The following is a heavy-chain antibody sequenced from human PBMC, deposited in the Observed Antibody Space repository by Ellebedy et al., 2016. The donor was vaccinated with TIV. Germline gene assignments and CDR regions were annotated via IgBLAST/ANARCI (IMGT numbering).Heavy chain of an antibody. J-gene: IGHJ4*02. Sequence: SVKVSXXASGGTFSSYAISWVRQAPGQGLEWMGGIIPIFGTANYAQKFQGRVTITADESTSTAYMELSSLRSEDTAVYYCARVGYGDYADYWGQGTLVTVSS. CDR1: GGTFSSYA. D-gene: IGHD4-17*01. CDR2: IIPIFGTA. CDR3: ARVGYGDYADY. V-gene: IGHV1-69*13.